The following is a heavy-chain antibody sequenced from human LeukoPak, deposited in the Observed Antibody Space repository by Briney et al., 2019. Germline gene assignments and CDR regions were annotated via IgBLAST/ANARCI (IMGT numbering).Heavy chain of an antibody. CDR1: GYTFTSYG. J-gene: IGHJ4*02. Sequence: ASVKVSCKASGYTFTSYGISWVRQAPGQGLEWMGWISAYNGNTNYAQKLQGRVTMTTDTSTSTAYMELRSLRSDDTAVYYCARAATSYDSSGYYNYFDYWGQGTLVTVFS. D-gene: IGHD3-22*01. CDR3: ARAATSYDSSGYYNYFDY. V-gene: IGHV1-18*01. CDR2: ISAYNGNT.